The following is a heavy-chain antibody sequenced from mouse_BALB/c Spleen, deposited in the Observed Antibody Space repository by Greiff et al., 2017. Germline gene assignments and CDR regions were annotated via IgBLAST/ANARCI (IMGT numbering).Heavy chain of an antibody. CDR3: ARGLYGNVDY. V-gene: IGHV5-6-5*01. Sequence: EVKLVESGGGLVKPGGSLKLSCAASGFTFSSYAMSWVRQTPEKRLEWVASISSGGSTYYPDSVKGRFTISRDNARNILYLQMSSLRSEDTAMYYCARGLYGNVDYWGQGTTLTVAS. CDR2: ISSGGST. D-gene: IGHD2-1*01. J-gene: IGHJ2*01. CDR1: GFTFSSYA.